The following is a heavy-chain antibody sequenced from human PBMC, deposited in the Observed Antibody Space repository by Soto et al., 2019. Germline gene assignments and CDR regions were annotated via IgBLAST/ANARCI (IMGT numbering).Heavy chain of an antibody. J-gene: IGHJ5*02. D-gene: IGHD6-13*01. V-gene: IGHV3-21*01. Sequence: GGSLRLSCAASGFTFRSFTMNWVRQAPGKGLEWVSTISSNSAYIYYTDALRGRFTVSRDNAKNSLHLQMNSLRAEDTAVYYCTRDASRDSSARGWFDPWGPGTLVTVSS. CDR1: GFTFRSFT. CDR2: ISSNSAYI. CDR3: TRDASRDSSARGWFDP.